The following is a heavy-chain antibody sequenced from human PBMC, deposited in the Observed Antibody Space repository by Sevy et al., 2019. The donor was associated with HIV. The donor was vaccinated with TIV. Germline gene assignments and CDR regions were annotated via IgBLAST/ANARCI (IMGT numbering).Heavy chain of an antibody. CDR2: INESGIT. CDR1: DGSFSGYY. V-gene: IGHV4-34*01. CDR3: ARSPPVVVVPGAPSWFDP. Sequence: SETLSLTCAVHDGSFSGYYWNWIRQLPGKGLEWIGEINESGITYYNPSLKSRVNISVDTSKNQFSLKLNSVTAVDSAVYFCARSPPVVVVPGAPSWFDPWGQGTLVTVSS. J-gene: IGHJ5*02. D-gene: IGHD2-2*01.